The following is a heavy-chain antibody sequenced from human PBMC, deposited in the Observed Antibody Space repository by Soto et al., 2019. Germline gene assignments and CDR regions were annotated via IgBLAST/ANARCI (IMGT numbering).Heavy chain of an antibody. CDR3: AREAGGSYYVDY. Sequence: QVQLVESGGGLVKPGGSLRLSCAASGFTFSDYYMSWIRQAPGKGLEWVSYISSSSSYTNYADSVKGRFTISRDNAKKSLYMQMNSLRAEDTAVYYCAREAGGSYYVDYWGQGTLVTVSS. CDR2: ISSSSSYT. CDR1: GFTFSDYY. D-gene: IGHD1-26*01. J-gene: IGHJ4*02. V-gene: IGHV3-11*05.